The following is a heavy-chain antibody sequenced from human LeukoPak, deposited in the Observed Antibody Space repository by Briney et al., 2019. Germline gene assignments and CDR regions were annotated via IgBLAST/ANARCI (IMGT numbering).Heavy chain of an antibody. J-gene: IGHJ4*02. CDR3: ASIYGSSGYSDY. V-gene: IGHV3-11*06. Sequence: GGSLRLSCAASGFSFSDYYMSWIRQALGKGLEWVSYISSSGSYTNYADSVKGRFTISRDNAKNSLYLQMNSLRAEDTAVYYCASIYGSSGYSDYWGQGTLVTVSS. CDR2: ISSSGSYT. CDR1: GFSFSDYY. D-gene: IGHD3-22*01.